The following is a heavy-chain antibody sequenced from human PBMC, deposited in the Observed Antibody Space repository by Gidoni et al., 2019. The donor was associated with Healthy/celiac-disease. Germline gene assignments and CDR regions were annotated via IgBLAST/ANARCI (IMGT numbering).Heavy chain of an antibody. J-gene: IGHJ6*02. CDR1: GFPFRYYY. CDR2: ISSSSSYT. V-gene: IGHV3-11*06. CDR3: ARDLQDIVATMSVCYGMDV. Sequence: QLQLVESGGGLVKPGGSLRLSCPASGFPFRYYYLSWIRQAPGKGLEWGSYISSSSSYTNYADAVKGRFTISRDNAKNSLYLQMNSLRAEDTAVYYCARDLQDIVATMSVCYGMDVWGQGTTVTVSS. D-gene: IGHD5-12*01.